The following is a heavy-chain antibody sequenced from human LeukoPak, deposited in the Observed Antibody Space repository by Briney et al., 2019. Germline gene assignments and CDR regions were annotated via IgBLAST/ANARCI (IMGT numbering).Heavy chain of an antibody. Sequence: GGSLRLSCVSSGFTFSTNAMHWVRQAPGKGLEWVAFVRYDGINKYYADSVKGRFTISRDISKNTLYLQMNSLRAEDTAVYYCARDPRFYGDYVWFDYWGQGTLVTVSS. V-gene: IGHV3-30*02. CDR1: GFTFSTNA. J-gene: IGHJ4*02. D-gene: IGHD4-17*01. CDR2: VRYDGINK. CDR3: ARDPRFYGDYVWFDY.